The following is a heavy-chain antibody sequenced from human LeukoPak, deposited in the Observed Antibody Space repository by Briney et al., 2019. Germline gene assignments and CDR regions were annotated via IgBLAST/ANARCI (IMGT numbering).Heavy chain of an antibody. CDR1: GRSISSYY. Sequence: PSETLSLTCIVPGRSISSYYWSWLRQPPGKGLEWIGYIYYSGGTNYNPSLKSRVTISVDTSKNQFSLKLSSVTAADTAVDYCARSDSDRVSDNWFDPWGQGTLVTVSS. V-gene: IGHV4-59*01. D-gene: IGHD2-21*02. CDR3: ARSDSDRVSDNWFDP. CDR2: IYYSGGT. J-gene: IGHJ5*02.